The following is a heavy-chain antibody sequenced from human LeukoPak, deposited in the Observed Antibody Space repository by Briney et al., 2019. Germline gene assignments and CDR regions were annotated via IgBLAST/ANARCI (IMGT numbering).Heavy chain of an antibody. D-gene: IGHD3-22*01. CDR2: ISSSSSYI. J-gene: IGHJ4*02. Sequence: GGSLRLSCAASGFTFDDYGMSWVRQAPGKGLEWVSSISSSSSYIYYADSVKGRFTISRDNAKNSLYLQMNSLRAEDTAVYYCARDPTYYYDSSGYYPFDYWGQGTLVTVSS. V-gene: IGHV3-21*01. CDR1: GFTFDDYG. CDR3: ARDPTYYYDSSGYYPFDY.